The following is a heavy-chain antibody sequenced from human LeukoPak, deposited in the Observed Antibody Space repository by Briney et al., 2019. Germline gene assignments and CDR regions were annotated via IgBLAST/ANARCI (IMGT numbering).Heavy chain of an antibody. CDR1: GFTFSSYG. CDR3: ARAEVDTAMGSV. V-gene: IGHV3-33*01. J-gene: IGHJ4*02. D-gene: IGHD5-18*01. Sequence: GRSLRLSCAASGFTFSSYGMHWVRQAPGKGLEWVAVIRYDGSNKYYADSVKGRFTISRDNSKNTLYLQMNSLRAEDTAVYYCARAEVDTAMGSVWGQGTLVTVSS. CDR2: IRYDGSNK.